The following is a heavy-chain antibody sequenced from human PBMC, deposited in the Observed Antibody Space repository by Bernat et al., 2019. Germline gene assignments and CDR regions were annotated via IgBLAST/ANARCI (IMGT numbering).Heavy chain of an antibody. J-gene: IGHJ5*02. CDR3: ARDLIAVRPGWFDP. CDR2: QRYDGGEE. D-gene: IGHD6-6*01. V-gene: IGHV3-33*01. CDR1: GFTFSSYG. Sequence: QVQLVESGGGVVQPGRSLRLSCAASGFTFSSYGMHWVRQAPGKGLEWVAFQRYDGGEEYYGDSVKGRFTISRDNSKNTLYLQMNSLRAEDTAVYYCARDLIAVRPGWFDPWGQGTLVTVSS.